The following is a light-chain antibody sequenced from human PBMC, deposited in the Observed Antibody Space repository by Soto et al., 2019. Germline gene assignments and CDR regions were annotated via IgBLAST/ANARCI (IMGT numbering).Light chain of an antibody. J-gene: IGLJ2*01. Sequence: QSVLTQSPSVSGAPGQRVTISCTGSSSNIGAGYDVQWYQHITGRAPKLLIYGNTNRPSGVPDRFSGSKSGTSASLAITGLQAEDEADYYCQSYDSSLVFGGGTKVTVL. V-gene: IGLV1-40*01. CDR3: QSYDSSLV. CDR2: GNT. CDR1: SSNIGAGYD.